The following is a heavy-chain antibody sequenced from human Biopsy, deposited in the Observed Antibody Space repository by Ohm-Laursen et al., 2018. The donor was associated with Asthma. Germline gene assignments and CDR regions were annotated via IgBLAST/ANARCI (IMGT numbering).Heavy chain of an antibody. Sequence: LRLSCSASGFAFDSYAMYWVRQSPGTGLEWIGFVFWSGTTHYNRSLERRLSISIDTTRNEFSMTLRSVTAADTAVYFCARVASYGDLYFGIDVWGQGTTVTVSS. CDR2: VFWSGTT. CDR3: ARVASYGDLYFGIDV. D-gene: IGHD4-17*01. V-gene: IGHV4-59*08. CDR1: GFAFDSYA. J-gene: IGHJ6*02.